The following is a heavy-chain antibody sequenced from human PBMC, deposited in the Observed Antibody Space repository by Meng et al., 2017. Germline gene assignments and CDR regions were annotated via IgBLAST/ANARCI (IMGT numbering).Heavy chain of an antibody. D-gene: IGHD3-10*01. Sequence: QLQQSGPGLVKPSQTLSLTCAISGDSVSSNSAAWNWIRQSTSRGLECLRRTYYRSKWYNDYAVSVKSRITIHPDTSKNQFSLQLNSVTPEDTAVYYCARGLYACMVRGTVFDSWGQRTLVTVSS. V-gene: IGHV6-1*01. CDR2: TYYRSKWYN. CDR3: ARGLYACMVRGTVFDS. J-gene: IGHJ4*02. CDR1: GDSVSSNSAA.